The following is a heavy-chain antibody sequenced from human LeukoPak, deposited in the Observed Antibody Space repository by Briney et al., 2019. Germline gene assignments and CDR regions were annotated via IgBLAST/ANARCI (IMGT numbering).Heavy chain of an antibody. J-gene: IGHJ4*02. Sequence: GGSLRLSCAASGFTFDDYGMSWVRQAPGKGLEWVANIKQDGSEKYYVDSVKGRFTISRDNAKNSLYLQMNSLRAEDTAVYYCARDSRPWDSSDYWGQGTLVTVSS. V-gene: IGHV3-7*01. CDR1: GFTFDDYG. CDR2: IKQDGSEK. CDR3: ARDSRPWDSSDY. D-gene: IGHD1-26*01.